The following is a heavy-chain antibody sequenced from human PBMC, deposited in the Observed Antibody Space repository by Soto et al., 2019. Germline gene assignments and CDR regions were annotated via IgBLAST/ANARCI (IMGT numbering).Heavy chain of an antibody. D-gene: IGHD3-3*01. J-gene: IGHJ6*02. CDR3: ARSAITLFGVVSIPPHYYSERDV. CDR1: GGTFNRYA. Sequence: QVQLVQSGAEVKKPGSSVKVSCKASGGTFNRYAISWVRQAPGHGLEWMGGIIPIFGIGNDAQRFQGRVTITADESTGTAYMELSSLRSEDTGVYYCARSAITLFGVVSIPPHYYSERDVWGQGTTVTVSS. V-gene: IGHV1-69*01. CDR2: IIPIFGIG.